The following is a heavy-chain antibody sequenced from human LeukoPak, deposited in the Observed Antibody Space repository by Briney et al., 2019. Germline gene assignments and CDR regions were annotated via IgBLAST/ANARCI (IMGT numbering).Heavy chain of an antibody. CDR2: ITSDGKNK. J-gene: IGHJ4*02. CDR3: ARDNTGNYCSDH. CDR1: GFTFSRFA. V-gene: IGHV3-30*04. Sequence: PGGSLRPSCATSGFTFSRFAMHWVRRAPGKGLDWVALITSDGKNKYCAESVRGRFTISRDDSRNTLYLQMNSLRADDTAVYYCARDNTGNYCSDHWGQGTLVTVSS. D-gene: IGHD1-1*01.